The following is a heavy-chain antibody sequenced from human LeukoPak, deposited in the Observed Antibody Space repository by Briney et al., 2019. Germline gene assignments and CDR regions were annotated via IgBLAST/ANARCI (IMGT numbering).Heavy chain of an antibody. J-gene: IGHJ4*02. CDR2: ISYDGSNK. V-gene: IGHV3-30*04. D-gene: IGHD1-26*01. CDR3: ARVATTQYYFDY. CDR1: GFTFSSYA. Sequence: GGSLRLSCAASGFTFSSYAMHWVRQAPGKGLEWVAVISYDGSNKYYADSVKGRFTISRDNSKNTLYLRMNSLRAEDTAVYYCARVATTQYYFDYWGQGTLVTVSS.